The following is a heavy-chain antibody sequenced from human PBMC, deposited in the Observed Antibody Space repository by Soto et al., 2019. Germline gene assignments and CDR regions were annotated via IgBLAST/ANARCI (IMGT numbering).Heavy chain of an antibody. J-gene: IGHJ4*02. D-gene: IGHD3-16*01. CDR3: ASLWGWSVDY. Sequence: QVQLQESGLGLVKPSETLSLTCTVSGGSISSYYWSWIRQPPGKGLEWIGYIYYSGSTNYNPSLNSRVTISVDPSKNPFSLKLSSVTAADTAVYYCASLWGWSVDYWGQGTLVTVSS. CDR1: GGSISSYY. V-gene: IGHV4-59*08. CDR2: IYYSGST.